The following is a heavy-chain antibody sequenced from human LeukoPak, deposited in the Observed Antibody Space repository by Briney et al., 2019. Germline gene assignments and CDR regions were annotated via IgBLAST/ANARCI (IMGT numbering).Heavy chain of an antibody. CDR2: TNWNGGST. D-gene: IGHD2-15*01. V-gene: IGHV3-20*04. CDR1: GFTFDDYG. CDR3: AKGAVESLDYYFYMEV. J-gene: IGHJ6*03. Sequence: GGSLKLSCAASGFTFDDYGMSWVRQAPGKGLEWVSGTNWNGGSTGYADSVKGRFTISRDNSKNTLYLEMSTLIAEDTAVYYCAKGAVESLDYYFYMEVWGKGTTVTVSS.